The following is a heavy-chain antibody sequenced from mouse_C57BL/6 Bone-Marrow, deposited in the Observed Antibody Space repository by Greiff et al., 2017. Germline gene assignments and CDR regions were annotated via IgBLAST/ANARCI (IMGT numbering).Heavy chain of an antibody. J-gene: IGHJ2*01. CDR1: GYAFTNYL. D-gene: IGHD2-3*01. CDR3: ARGGWFPDY. CDR2: INPGSGGT. V-gene: IGHV1-54*01. Sequence: QVHLVESGAELVRPGTSVKVSCKASGYAFTNYLIEWVKQRPGQGLEWIGVINPGSGGTNYNEKFKGKATLTADKSSSTAYMQLSSLTSEDSAVYFCARGGWFPDYWGQGTTLTVSS.